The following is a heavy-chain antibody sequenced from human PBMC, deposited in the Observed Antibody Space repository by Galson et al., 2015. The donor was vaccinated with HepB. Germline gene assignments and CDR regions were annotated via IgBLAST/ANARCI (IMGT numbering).Heavy chain of an antibody. J-gene: IGHJ4*02. CDR1: GGSISSSSNY. CDR3: ARGFYYDTSGHFYSHIFDS. CDR2: LYYTGSA. Sequence: ETLSLTCSVSGGSISSSSNYCAWVRQPPRKGLEWMGSLYYTGSAYYNPSLKSRATISVDTPNNQFSLKLSSVTAADTAVYYCARGFYYDTSGHFYSHIFDSWGQGVLVTVSS. V-gene: IGHV4-39*02. D-gene: IGHD3-22*01.